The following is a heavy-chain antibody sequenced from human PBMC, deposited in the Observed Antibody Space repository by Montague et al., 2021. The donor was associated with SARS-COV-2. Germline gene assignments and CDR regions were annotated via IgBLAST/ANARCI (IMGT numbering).Heavy chain of an antibody. V-gene: IGHV2-5*01. J-gene: IGHJ4*02. Sequence: PALVKPTQTLTLTCTFSGFSLTTRGFSVGWIRQPPGKALEWLALIYWRDDKRYSPSLKSRLTITKDTSKNQVVLTLADMDSVDTATYYCAHRQFGSGAPPFDXWGQGVLVTVSS. CDR1: GFSLTTRGFS. CDR3: AHRQFGSGAPPFDX. CDR2: IYWRDDK. D-gene: IGHD3-10*01.